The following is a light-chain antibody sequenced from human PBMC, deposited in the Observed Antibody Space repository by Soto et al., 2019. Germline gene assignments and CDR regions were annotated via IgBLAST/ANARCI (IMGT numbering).Light chain of an antibody. J-gene: IGLJ2*01. CDR3: SSYTSSSRV. Sequence: QSALTQPASVSGSPGQSITISCTGTRSDVGGYNYVSWYQQHPGKAPKLMIYDVSNRPSGVSNRFSGSKSGNTASLTISGLQDEDEADYYCSSYTSSSRVFGGGTKLTVL. CDR2: DVS. V-gene: IGLV2-14*01. CDR1: RSDVGGYNY.